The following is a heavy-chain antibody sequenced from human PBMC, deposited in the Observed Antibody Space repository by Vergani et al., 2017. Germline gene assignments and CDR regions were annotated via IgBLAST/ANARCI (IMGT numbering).Heavy chain of an antibody. J-gene: IGHJ4*02. V-gene: IGHV3-23*01. Sequence: APGKGLEWVSAISGSGGSTYYADSVKGRFTISRDNSKNTLYLQMNSLRAEDTAVYYCEKGKKSAQQPDTFFDYWGQGTLVTVSS. D-gene: IGHD6-13*01. CDR2: ISGSGGST. CDR3: EKGKKSAQQPDTFFDY.